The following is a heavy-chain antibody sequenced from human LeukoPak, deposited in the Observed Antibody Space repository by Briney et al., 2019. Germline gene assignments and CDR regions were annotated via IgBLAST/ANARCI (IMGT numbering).Heavy chain of an antibody. J-gene: IGHJ5*02. CDR1: GGSISSYY. D-gene: IGHD3-22*01. CDR3: AREAYYYDSSGYFGFDP. V-gene: IGHV4-38-2*02. CDR2: IYHSGST. Sequence: SETLSLTCTVSGGSISSYYWSWIRQPPGKGLEWIGSIYHSGSTYYNPSLKSRVTISVDTSKNQFSLKLSSVTAADTAVYYCAREAYYYDSSGYFGFDPWGQGTLVTVSS.